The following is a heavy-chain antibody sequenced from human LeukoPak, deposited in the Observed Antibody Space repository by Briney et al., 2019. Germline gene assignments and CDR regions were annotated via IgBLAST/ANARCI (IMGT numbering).Heavy chain of an antibody. Sequence: SETLSLTCAVYGGSFSGYYWSWIRQPPGKGLEWIGEINHSGSTNYNPSLKSRVTISVDTSKNQFSLKLSSVTAADTAVYYCAREGGPYYFDYWGQGTLVTVSS. CDR3: AREGGPYYFDY. D-gene: IGHD3-16*01. CDR1: GGSFSGYY. CDR2: INHSGST. J-gene: IGHJ4*02. V-gene: IGHV4-34*01.